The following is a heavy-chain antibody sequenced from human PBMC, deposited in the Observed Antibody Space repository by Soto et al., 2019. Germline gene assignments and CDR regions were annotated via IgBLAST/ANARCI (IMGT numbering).Heavy chain of an antibody. V-gene: IGHV3-30-3*01. D-gene: IGHD6-13*01. CDR1: GFTFSSYA. Sequence: GGSLRLSCAASGFTFSSYAMHWVRQAPGKGLEWVAVISYDGSNKYYADSVKGRFTISRDNSKNTLYLQMNSLRAEDTAVYYCARGRLGGIAAAGTFGFHWGQGTLVTVSS. CDR3: ARGRLGGIAAAGTFGFH. CDR2: ISYDGSNK. J-gene: IGHJ4*02.